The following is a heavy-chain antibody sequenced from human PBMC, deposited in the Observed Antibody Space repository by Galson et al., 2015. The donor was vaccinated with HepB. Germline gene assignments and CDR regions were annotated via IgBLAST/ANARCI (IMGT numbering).Heavy chain of an antibody. CDR2: ITSTGGAT. Sequence: LRLSCAASGFTFSSYAMHWVRQAPGKGLEYVSGITSTGGATYYADSVRGRFTTSRDNSKNTLYLQMGSLRAEDMAVYYCARGRYFDYCGQGSLVTVSS. CDR1: GFTFSSYA. J-gene: IGHJ4*02. CDR3: ARGRYFDY. V-gene: IGHV3-64*02.